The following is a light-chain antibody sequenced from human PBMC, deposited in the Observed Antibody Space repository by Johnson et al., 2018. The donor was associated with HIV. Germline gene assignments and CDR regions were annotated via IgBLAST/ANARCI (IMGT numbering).Light chain of an antibody. Sequence: QSVLTQPPSVSAAPGQRVTISCSGSSFNIGINFVSWYQQVPGTAPKLLICESNKRPSGIPDRFSGSKSGTSATLGITGLQTGDEADYYCGTWDSSLSARYVFGTGTKVTVL. CDR3: GTWDSSLSARYV. CDR2: ESN. V-gene: IGLV1-51*02. J-gene: IGLJ1*01. CDR1: SFNIGINF.